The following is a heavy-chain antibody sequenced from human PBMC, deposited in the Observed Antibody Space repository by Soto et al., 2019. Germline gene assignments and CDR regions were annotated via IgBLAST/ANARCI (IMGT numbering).Heavy chain of an antibody. Sequence: GGSLRLSCAASGFTFSSYAMSWVRQAPGKGLEWVSAISGSGGSTYYADSVKGRFTISRDNSKNTLYLQMNSLRAEDTAVYYCAKTGYAYSSSWAGAFDIWGQGTMVTVSS. CDR1: GFTFSSYA. J-gene: IGHJ3*02. CDR2: ISGSGGST. V-gene: IGHV3-23*01. CDR3: AKTGYAYSSSWAGAFDI. D-gene: IGHD6-13*01.